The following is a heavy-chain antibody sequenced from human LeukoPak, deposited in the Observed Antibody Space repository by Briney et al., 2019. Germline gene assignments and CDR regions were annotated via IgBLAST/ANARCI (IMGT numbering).Heavy chain of an antibody. J-gene: IGHJ4*02. Sequence: GGSLRLSCAASGFTFSSYWMHWVRQAPGKGLVWVSRINSDGSSTSYADSVKGRFTISRDNAKNTLYLQMNSPRAEDTAVYYCARDLAMVGRTRDLLDYWGQGTLVTVSS. CDR3: ARDLAMVGRTRDLLDY. CDR2: INSDGSST. D-gene: IGHD5-18*01. CDR1: GFTFSSYW. V-gene: IGHV3-74*01.